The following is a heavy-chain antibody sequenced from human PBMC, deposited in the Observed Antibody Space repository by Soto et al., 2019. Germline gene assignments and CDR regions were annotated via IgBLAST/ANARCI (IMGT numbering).Heavy chain of an antibody. J-gene: IGHJ4*02. CDR1: GYTFTIYG. CDR2: ISGYNGDT. V-gene: IGHV1-18*01. Sequence: GASVKVSCKTSGYTFTIYGISWVRQAPGQGLEWMGWISGYNGDTNYAQRLQGRVTMTTDTSTSTAYMELRSLKSDDTATYYCAPVGSSSSPGDFWGQGTLVTVSS. D-gene: IGHD6-6*01. CDR3: APVGSSSSPGDF.